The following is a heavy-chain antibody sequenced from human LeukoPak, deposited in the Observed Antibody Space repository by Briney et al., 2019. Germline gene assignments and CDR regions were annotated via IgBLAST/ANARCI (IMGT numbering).Heavy chain of an antibody. J-gene: IGHJ4*02. V-gene: IGHV3-23*01. Sequence: GGSLRLSCAASGFTFSSYAMSRVRQAPGKGLEWVSAISGSGGSTYYADSVKGRFTISRDNSKNTLYLQMNSLRAEDTAVYYCAKDGYYYDSSGYYYVLDYWGQGTLVTVSS. CDR2: ISGSGGST. CDR3: AKDGYYYDSSGYYYVLDY. D-gene: IGHD3-22*01. CDR1: GFTFSSYA.